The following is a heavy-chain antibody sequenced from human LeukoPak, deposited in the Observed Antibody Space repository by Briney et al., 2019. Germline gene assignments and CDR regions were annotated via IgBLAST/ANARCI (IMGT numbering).Heavy chain of an antibody. CDR1: GFTFSTYA. CDR3: AKDSLDY. CDR2: ISNSGYST. Sequence: GGSLRLSCAASGFTFSTYAMTWVRQAPGKGLEWVSVISNSGYSTYYTDSVKGRFTISRDNAKNSVYLQMNSLRAEDTAVYYCAKDSLDYWGQGTLVTVSS. J-gene: IGHJ4*02. V-gene: IGHV3-23*01.